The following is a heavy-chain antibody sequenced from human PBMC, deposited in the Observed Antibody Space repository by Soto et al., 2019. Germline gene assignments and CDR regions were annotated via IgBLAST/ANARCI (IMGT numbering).Heavy chain of an antibody. J-gene: IGHJ2*01. CDR2: ISNSGSPI. D-gene: IGHD6-13*01. CDR1: GFIFSDYY. Sequence: GGSLRLSCAASGFIFSDYYMSWIRQAPGKGLEWISYISNSGSPIDYADSVKGRFTISRDNAKKSLYLQLDILRAEDTAVYYCARHFVATGGRYFDLWGRGTLVTVSS. V-gene: IGHV3-11*01. CDR3: ARHFVATGGRYFDL.